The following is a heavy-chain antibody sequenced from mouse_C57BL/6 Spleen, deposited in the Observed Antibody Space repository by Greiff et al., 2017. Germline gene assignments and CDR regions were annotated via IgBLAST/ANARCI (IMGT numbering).Heavy chain of an antibody. CDR1: GYSFTDYN. J-gene: IGHJ2*01. V-gene: IGHV1-39*01. CDR2: INPNYGTT. D-gene: IGHD2-3*01. CDR3: ARGGYYDFDY. Sequence: VQLQQSGPELVKPGASVKISCMASGYSFTDYNMNWVKQSNGKSLEWIGLINPNYGTTSSNQKFKGKATLTVAQSSSTVYMQLNSLTSEDSAVCYCARGGYYDFDYWGKGTTLTVSS.